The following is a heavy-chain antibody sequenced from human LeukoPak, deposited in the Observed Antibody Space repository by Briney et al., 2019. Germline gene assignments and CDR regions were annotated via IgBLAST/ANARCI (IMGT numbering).Heavy chain of an antibody. J-gene: IGHJ4*02. D-gene: IGHD2-2*01. Sequence: GGSLRLSCAASGFTFRNAWMIWVRQAPGKGLEWVGRIKNKTDGGTTDYAAPVKGRFTISRDDSKNTLYLQMNSLKTEDTAVYYCTTDRCSSTSCRRTDYWGQGTLVTVSS. CDR1: GFTFRNAW. CDR3: TTDRCSSTSCRRTDY. CDR2: IKNKTDGGTT. V-gene: IGHV3-15*01.